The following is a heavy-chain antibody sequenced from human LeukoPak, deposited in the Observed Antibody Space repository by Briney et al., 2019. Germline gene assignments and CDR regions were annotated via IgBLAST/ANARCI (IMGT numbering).Heavy chain of an antibody. CDR2: FFSDGTI. V-gene: IGHV3-53*01. J-gene: IGHJ3*02. CDR3: ARQHLRPNDAFDI. Sequence: GGSLSFSCAASAFTISSNNMTWVRQGQGQGLVWVSVFFSDGTIYYADSVKGRFTISRDISKNTLYLQLNSLRAEDTAVYYCARQHLRPNDAFDIWGQGTMVTVSS. CDR1: AFTISSNN.